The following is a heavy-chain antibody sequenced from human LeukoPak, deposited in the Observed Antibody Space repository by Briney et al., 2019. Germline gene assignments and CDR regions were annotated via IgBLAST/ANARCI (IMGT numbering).Heavy chain of an antibody. CDR1: GGSISSYY. D-gene: IGHD4-17*01. V-gene: IGHV4-4*07. J-gene: IGHJ5*02. CDR3: ARVWDGVATNWFDP. Sequence: PSETLSLTCTVSGGSISSYYWSRIRQPAGKGLEWIGRIYTSGSTNYNPSLKSRVTMSVDTSKNQFSLKLSSVTAADTAVYYCARVWDGVATNWFDPWGQGTLVTVSS. CDR2: IYTSGST.